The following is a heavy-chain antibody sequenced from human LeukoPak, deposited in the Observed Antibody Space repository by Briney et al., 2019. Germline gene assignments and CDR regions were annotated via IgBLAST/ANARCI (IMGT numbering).Heavy chain of an antibody. CDR1: GYTFTGYY. CDR3: AMTGDILTGYYNGPGDY. CDR2: INPNSGGT. V-gene: IGHV1-2*02. J-gene: IGHJ4*02. D-gene: IGHD3-9*01. Sequence: ASVKVSCKASGYTFTGYYMHWVRQAPGQGLEWMGWINPNSGGTNYAQKFQGRVTMTRDTSISTAYMELSRLRSDDTAVYYCAMTGDILTGYYNGPGDYWGQGTLVTVSS.